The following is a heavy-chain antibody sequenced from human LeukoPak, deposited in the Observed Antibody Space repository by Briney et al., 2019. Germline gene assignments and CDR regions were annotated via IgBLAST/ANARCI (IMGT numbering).Heavy chain of an antibody. D-gene: IGHD2-2*01. CDR1: GFTFSSYA. Sequence: GGSLRLSCAASGFTFSSYAMNWVRQAPGKGLEWVSSVTGTGGSTYYADSVKGRFTISRDNSKNTLYLQMKSLRVEDTAVYYCARETTVVVVPGVVDNWGREPWSPSP. CDR3: ARETTVVVVPGVVDN. J-gene: IGHJ4*02. V-gene: IGHV3-23*01. CDR2: VTGTGGST.